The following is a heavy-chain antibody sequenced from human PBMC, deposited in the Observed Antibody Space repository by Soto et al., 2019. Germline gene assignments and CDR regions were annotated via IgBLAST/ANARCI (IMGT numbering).Heavy chain of an antibody. V-gene: IGHV1-69*06. D-gene: IGHD5-18*01. J-gene: IGHJ3*02. CDR2: IIPIFGTA. CDR1: GGTFSSYA. CDR3: ASVDTAMVDAFDI. Sequence: SVKVSCKASGGTFSSYAISCVRQAPGQGLEWMGGIIPIFGTANYAQKFQGRVTITADKSTSTAYMELSSLRSEDTAVYYCASVDTAMVDAFDIWGQGTMVTVSS.